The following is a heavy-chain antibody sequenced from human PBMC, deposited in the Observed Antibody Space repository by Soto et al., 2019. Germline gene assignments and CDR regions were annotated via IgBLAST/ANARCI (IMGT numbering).Heavy chain of an antibody. Sequence: SGGSLRLSCAASGFTFSDHYMDWVRQAPGKGLEWVGRTRNKANSYTTEYAASVKGRFTISRDDSKNSLYLQMNSLKTEDTAVYYCARALGITGTTYDYWGQGTLVTVSS. CDR2: TRNKANSYTT. CDR1: GFTFSDHY. V-gene: IGHV3-72*01. J-gene: IGHJ4*02. CDR3: ARALGITGTTYDY. D-gene: IGHD1-20*01.